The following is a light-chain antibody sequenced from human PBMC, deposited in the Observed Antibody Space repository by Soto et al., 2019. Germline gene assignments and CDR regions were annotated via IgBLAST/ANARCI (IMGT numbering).Light chain of an antibody. Sequence: EIVLTQSPGILSLSPGERATLSCRASQSVTKNNLNWYQQKPGQAPRLLIYGASNRATGIPARFSGSGSGTDFTLTISSLEPEDFAVYYCQQRSNWPPITFGQGTRLEIK. V-gene: IGKV3-11*01. CDR1: QSVTKNN. J-gene: IGKJ5*01. CDR3: QQRSNWPPIT. CDR2: GAS.